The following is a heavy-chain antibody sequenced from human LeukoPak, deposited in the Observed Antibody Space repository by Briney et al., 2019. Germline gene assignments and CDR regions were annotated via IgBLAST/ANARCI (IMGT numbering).Heavy chain of an antibody. Sequence: PSETLSLNCTVSGGSISIHYWSWIRQSPGKGLEWIGYIYYSGSTNYNPSLKSRVTISAATSKNQFSLKLSSVTAADTAVYYCARGSRRSWVYYYQYMDVWGKATAVTVS. D-gene: IGHD6-13*01. V-gene: IGHV4-59*11. J-gene: IGHJ6*03. CDR3: ARGSRRSWVYYYQYMDV. CDR1: GGSISIHY. CDR2: IYYSGST.